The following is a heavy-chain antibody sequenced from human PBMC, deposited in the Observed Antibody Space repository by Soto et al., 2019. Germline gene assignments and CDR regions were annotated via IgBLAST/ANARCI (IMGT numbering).Heavy chain of an antibody. J-gene: IGHJ4*02. D-gene: IGHD3-10*01. V-gene: IGHV3-48*02. CDR3: ARDSGILLWFGELLGHFDY. CDR1: GFSFSAYA. CDR2: ISSSSSTI. Sequence: GGSLRLSCAASGFSFSAYAMSWVRQAPGKGLEWVSYISSSSSTIYYADSVKGRFTISRDNAKNSLYLQMNSLRDEDTAVYYCARDSGILLWFGELLGHFDYWGQGTLVTVSS.